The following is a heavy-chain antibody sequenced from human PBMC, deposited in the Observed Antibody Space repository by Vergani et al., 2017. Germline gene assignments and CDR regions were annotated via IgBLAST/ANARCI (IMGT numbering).Heavy chain of an antibody. V-gene: IGHV1-24*01. CDR1: GYTLTELS. CDR3: ATGSKGGTIFGVVIPYGMDV. D-gene: IGHD3-3*01. CDR2: FEPEDGET. J-gene: IGHJ6*02. Sequence: QVQLVQSGAEVKKPGASVKVSCKVSGYTLTELSMHWVRQAPGKGLEWMGGFEPEDGETIYAQKFQGRVTMTEDTSTDTAYMELSSLRSEDTAVYYCATGSKGGTIFGVVIPYGMDVWGQGTTVTVSS.